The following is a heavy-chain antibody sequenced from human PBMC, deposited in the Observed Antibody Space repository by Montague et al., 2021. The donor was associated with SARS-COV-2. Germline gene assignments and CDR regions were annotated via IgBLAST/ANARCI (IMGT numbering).Heavy chain of an antibody. V-gene: IGHV3-30*04. CDR1: GFTFSRYA. Sequence: SLRLSGAASGFTFSRYAMHWVRQAPGKGLEWVAVISYDGSNQYYSDSVXGRFTISRDNSKNTLYLQMNTLRAEDTAVYYCARPFGGSYYSGFDYWGQGTLVTVSS. D-gene: IGHD1-26*01. CDR2: ISYDGSNQ. CDR3: ARPFGGSYYSGFDY. J-gene: IGHJ4*02.